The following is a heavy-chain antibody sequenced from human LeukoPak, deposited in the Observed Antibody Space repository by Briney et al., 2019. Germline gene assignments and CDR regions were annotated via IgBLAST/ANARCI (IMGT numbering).Heavy chain of an antibody. D-gene: IGHD1-1*01. Sequence: GGSLRLSCVTSGFSVSNNYMSWVRQAPGKGLEWVSVISSAGGTYYADSVKARFTISRDISKNTLFLLMNSLTVEDTAIYYCARVAYTSSSGERYYLTYWGQG. CDR3: ARVAYTSSSGERYYLTY. CDR2: ISSAGGT. J-gene: IGHJ4*02. CDR1: GFSVSNNY. V-gene: IGHV3-66*01.